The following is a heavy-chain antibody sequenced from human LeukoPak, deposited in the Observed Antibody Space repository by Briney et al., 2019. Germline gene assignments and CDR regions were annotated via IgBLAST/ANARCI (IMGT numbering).Heavy chain of an antibody. D-gene: IGHD3-22*01. J-gene: IGHJ1*01. V-gene: IGHV3-21*01. Sequence: GGSLRLSCAASGFTFSSYSMNWVRQAPGKGLEWVSSISSSSSYIYYADSVKGRLTIPRDNAKNSLYLQMNSLRAEDTAVYYCARDPDTHYYDSSGYYQPPAYFQHWGQGTLVTVSS. CDR1: GFTFSSYS. CDR2: ISSSSSYI. CDR3: ARDPDTHYYDSSGYYQPPAYFQH.